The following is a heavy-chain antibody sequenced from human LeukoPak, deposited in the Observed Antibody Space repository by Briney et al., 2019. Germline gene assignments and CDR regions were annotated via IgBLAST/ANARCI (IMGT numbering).Heavy chain of an antibody. CDR1: GFTFSSHV. V-gene: IGHV3-23*01. CDR3: AKDRTPYSRSGGYYLGAFDL. J-gene: IGHJ3*01. CDR2: LSGSGGGT. Sequence: PGRSLRLSCAASGFTFSSHVMYWVRQAPGKGLEWVSSLSGSGGGTWYAGSVKGRFTISRDNSNNVMYLQMNSLRAEDTAIYYCAKDRTPYSRSGGYYLGAFDLWGHGTMVIVSS. D-gene: IGHD3-10*01.